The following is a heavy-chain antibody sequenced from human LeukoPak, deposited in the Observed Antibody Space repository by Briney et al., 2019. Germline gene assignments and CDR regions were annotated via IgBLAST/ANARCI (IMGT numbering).Heavy chain of an antibody. V-gene: IGHV3-21*01. D-gene: IGHD1-26*01. CDR2: ISSSSSYI. CDR3: ARDWYSRSYLH. CDR1: GFTFRHAW. Sequence: GGSLRLSCAASGFTFRHAWMNWVRQAPGKGLEWVSSISSSSSYIYYADSVKGRFTISRDNAKNSLYLQMNSLRAEDTALYYCARDWYSRSYLHWGQGTLVTVSS. J-gene: IGHJ1*01.